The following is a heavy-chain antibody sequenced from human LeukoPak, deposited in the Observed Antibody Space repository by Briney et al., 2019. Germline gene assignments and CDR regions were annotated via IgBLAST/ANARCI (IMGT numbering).Heavy chain of an antibody. CDR2: IVVGSGNT. V-gene: IGHV1-58*01. CDR3: AADPTYHCSSTSCYSGVYMDV. D-gene: IGHD2-2*01. Sequence: SVKVSCKASGFTFTSSAVQWVRQARGQRLEWIGWIVVGSGNTNYAQKFQERVTITRDMSTSTAYMELSSLRSEDTAVYYCAADPTYHCSSTSCYSGVYMDVWGKGTTVTVSS. CDR1: GFTFTSSA. J-gene: IGHJ6*03.